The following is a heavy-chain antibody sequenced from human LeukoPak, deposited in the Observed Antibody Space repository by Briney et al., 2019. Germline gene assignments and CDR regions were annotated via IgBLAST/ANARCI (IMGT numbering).Heavy chain of an antibody. D-gene: IGHD2-15*01. CDR3: ARGYCSGGSCYQVDY. CDR2: ISAYNGNT. V-gene: IGHV1-18*01. J-gene: IGHJ4*02. CDR1: GGTFSSYA. Sequence: ASVKVSCKASGGTFSSYAISWVRQAPGQGLEWMGWISAYNGNTNYAQKLQGRVTMTTDTSTSTAYMELRSLRSDDTAVYYCARGYCSGGSCYQVDYWGQGTLVTVSS.